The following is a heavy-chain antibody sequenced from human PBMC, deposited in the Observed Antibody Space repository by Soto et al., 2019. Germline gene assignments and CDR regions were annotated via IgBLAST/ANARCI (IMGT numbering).Heavy chain of an antibody. CDR1: GYPVTAYY. V-gene: IGHV1-2*02. J-gene: IGHJ3*02. Sequence: QLHLVQSGAVVKKPGASVTVSCSASGYPVTAYYMHWVRQAPGRGLEWMVGITPATGAAKYTQTFQGRVTRTRDTATRTVFMELGGLISEDTAVFYCARGGGVGVAGSAAFDMWGQGTLVTVSS. D-gene: IGHD3-3*01. CDR3: ARGGGVGVAGSAAFDM. CDR2: ITPATGAA.